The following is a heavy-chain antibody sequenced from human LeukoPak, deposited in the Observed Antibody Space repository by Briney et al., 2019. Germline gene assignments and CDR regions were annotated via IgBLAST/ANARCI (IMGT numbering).Heavy chain of an antibody. CDR3: ATDRYYGSGSYYKFDY. Sequence: SETLSLTCGVSGASFSGYYWSWIRQPPGKGLEWIGEINHSGGTNYNPSLKSRVTISVDTSKKQFSLNFRSVTAEDTAVYYCATDRYYGSGSYYKFDYWGQGTLVTVSS. V-gene: IGHV4-34*01. CDR1: GASFSGYY. CDR2: INHSGGT. J-gene: IGHJ4*02. D-gene: IGHD3-10*01.